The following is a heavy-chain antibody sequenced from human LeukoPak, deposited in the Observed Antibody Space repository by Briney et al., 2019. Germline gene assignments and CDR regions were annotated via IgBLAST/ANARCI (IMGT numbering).Heavy chain of an antibody. Sequence: SVKVSCKASGGTFSSYAISWMRQAPGQGLEWMGRIIPILGIANYAQKFQGRVTITADKSTSTAYMELSSLRSEDTAVYYCARVTDTPSAFDIWGQGTMVTVSS. J-gene: IGHJ3*02. CDR3: ARVTDTPSAFDI. CDR1: GGTFSSYA. V-gene: IGHV1-69*04. CDR2: IIPILGIA.